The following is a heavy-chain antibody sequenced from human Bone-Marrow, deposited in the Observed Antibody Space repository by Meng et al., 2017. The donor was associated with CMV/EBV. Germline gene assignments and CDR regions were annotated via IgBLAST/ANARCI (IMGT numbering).Heavy chain of an antibody. D-gene: IGHD3-3*01. CDR1: GFTFTSYA. CDR3: AREASYYDFWSGYLLY. J-gene: IGHJ4*02. V-gene: IGHV3-23*01. CDR2: ISSSGGST. Sequence: GESLKISCAASGFTFTSYAMSWVRQAPGKGLEWVSTISSSGGSTYYADSVKGRFTISRDNSKNTLYLQMNSLRAEDTAVYYCAREASYYDFWSGYLLYWGQGTLVTVSS.